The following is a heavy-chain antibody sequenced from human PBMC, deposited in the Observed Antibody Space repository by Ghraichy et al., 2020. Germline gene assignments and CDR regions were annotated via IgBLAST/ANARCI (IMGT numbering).Heavy chain of an antibody. CDR2: ISAYNGNT. V-gene: IGHV1-18*04. D-gene: IGHD3-10*01. CDR1: GYTFTSYG. CDR3: VSRYGSGSYYNY. Sequence: ASVKVSCKASGYTFTSYGISWVRQAPGQGLEWMGWISAYNGNTNYAQKLQGRVTMTTDTSTSTAYMELRSLRSDDTAVYYCVSRYGSGSYYNYWGQGTLVTVSS. J-gene: IGHJ4*02.